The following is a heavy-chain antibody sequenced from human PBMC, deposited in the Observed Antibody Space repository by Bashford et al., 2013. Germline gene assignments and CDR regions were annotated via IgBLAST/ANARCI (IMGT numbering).Heavy chain of an antibody. Sequence: GESLKISCKGSGYNFSNNWIAWVRQTSGKGLEWMGMIHPADSDTKYSPAFQGQVTISADKSINTVYLQWSSLRAXDSAIYFCARFVSKGGFYSRLGYWGQGTLVTVSS. CDR3: ARFVSKGGFYSRLGY. J-gene: IGHJ4*02. V-gene: IGHV5-51*01. D-gene: IGHD2-21*02. CDR1: GYNFSNNW. CDR2: IHPADSDT.